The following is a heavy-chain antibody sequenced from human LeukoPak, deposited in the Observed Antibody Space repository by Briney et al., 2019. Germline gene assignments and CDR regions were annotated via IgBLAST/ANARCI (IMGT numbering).Heavy chain of an antibody. V-gene: IGHV3-48*02. Sequence: GGSLRLSCAASGFTFSNYNMNWVRQAPGKGLEWVSYISTSGRAIFYADSVKGRFTISRDNAKNSLFLQMNSLRDEDAAVYYCARVPLYDRSGYYFDYWGLGTLVTVSS. CDR3: ARVPLYDRSGYYFDY. D-gene: IGHD3-22*01. CDR2: ISTSGRAI. J-gene: IGHJ4*02. CDR1: GFTFSNYN.